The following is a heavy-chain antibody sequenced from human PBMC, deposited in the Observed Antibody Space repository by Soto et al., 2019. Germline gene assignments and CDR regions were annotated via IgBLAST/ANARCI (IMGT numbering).Heavy chain of an antibody. CDR1: GFTFSSYG. J-gene: IGHJ4*02. V-gene: IGHV3-33*01. CDR3: VREYTYYYDSSGPLDY. CDR2: IWYDGSNK. Sequence: GGSLRLSCAASGFTFSSYGMHWVRQAPGKGLEWVAVIWYDGSNKYYADSVKGRFTISRDNSKNTLYLQMNSLRAEDTAVYYCVREYTYYYDSSGPLDYWGQGTLVTVSS. D-gene: IGHD3-22*01.